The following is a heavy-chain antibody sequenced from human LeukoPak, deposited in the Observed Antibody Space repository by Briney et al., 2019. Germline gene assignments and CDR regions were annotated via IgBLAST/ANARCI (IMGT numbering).Heavy chain of an antibody. CDR3: ARGTMVRELPPDY. Sequence: GGSLRLSCAASGFTFSSYGMHWVRQAPGKGLEWVAFIRYDGSNKYYADSVKGRFTISRDNSKNTLYLQMNSLRAEDTAAYYCARGTMVRELPPDYWGQGTLVTVSS. J-gene: IGHJ4*02. V-gene: IGHV3-30*02. CDR2: IRYDGSNK. D-gene: IGHD3-10*01. CDR1: GFTFSSYG.